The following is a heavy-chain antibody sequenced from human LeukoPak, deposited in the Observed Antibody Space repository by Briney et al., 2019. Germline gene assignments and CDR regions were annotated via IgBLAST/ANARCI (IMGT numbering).Heavy chain of an antibody. J-gene: IGHJ4*02. CDR1: GFTFNNYA. V-gene: IGHV3-30-3*01. Sequence: PGRSLRLSCAVSGFTFNNYAIHWVRQAPGKGLEWVAFISYDGITKYYADSVKGRFTISRDNSQNTLDLQMNSLRAEDTAVYYCARDLSERYSTDYWGQGALVTVSS. CDR2: ISYDGITK. CDR3: ARDLSERYSTDY. D-gene: IGHD1-26*01.